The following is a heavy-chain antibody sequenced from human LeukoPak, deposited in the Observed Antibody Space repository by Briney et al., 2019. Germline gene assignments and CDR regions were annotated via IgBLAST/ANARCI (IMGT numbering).Heavy chain of an antibody. Sequence: GGSLRLSCAASGFTFSSYGMHWVRQAPGKGLEWVAFIRYDGSNKYYADSVKGRLTISRDNSKNTLYLQMNSLRAEDTAVYYCAKGNGATIFGVVREGKPFDYWGQGTLVTVSS. J-gene: IGHJ4*02. CDR2: IRYDGSNK. CDR3: AKGNGATIFGVVREGKPFDY. V-gene: IGHV3-30*02. CDR1: GFTFSSYG. D-gene: IGHD3-3*01.